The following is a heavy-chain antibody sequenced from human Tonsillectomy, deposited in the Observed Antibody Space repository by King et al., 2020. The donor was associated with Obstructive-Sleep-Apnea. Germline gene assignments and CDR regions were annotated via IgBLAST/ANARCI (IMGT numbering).Heavy chain of an antibody. CDR2: ISSSSSYI. J-gene: IGHJ6*02. V-gene: IGHV3-21*01. CDR3: ARDRWELRGMDV. Sequence: LVQSGGGLVKPGGSLRLSCAASGFTFSSYSMNWVRQAPGKGLEWVSSISSSSSYIYYADSVKGRFTISRDNAKNSLYLQMNSLRAEDTAVYYCARDRWELRGMDVWGQGTTVTVSS. CDR1: GFTFSSYS. D-gene: IGHD1-26*01.